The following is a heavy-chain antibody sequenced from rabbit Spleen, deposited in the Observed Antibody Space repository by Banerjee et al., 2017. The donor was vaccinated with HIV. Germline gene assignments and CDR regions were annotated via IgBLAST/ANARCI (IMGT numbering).Heavy chain of an antibody. CDR2: IYAGSSGST. D-gene: IGHD4-2*01. CDR3: AKEGYDSSQGYTFNL. V-gene: IGHV1S45*01. CDR1: GFDFSNYG. Sequence: QEQLVESGGGLVQPGGSLKLSCEASGFDFSNYGVSWVRQAPGKGLEWIACIYAGSSGSTYYASWAKGRFTISKTSSTTVTLQMTSLTAADTATYFCAKEGYDSSQGYTFNLWGPGTLVTVS. J-gene: IGHJ4*01.